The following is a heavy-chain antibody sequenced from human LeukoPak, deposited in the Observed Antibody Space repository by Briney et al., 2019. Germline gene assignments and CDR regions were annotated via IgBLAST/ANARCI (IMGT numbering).Heavy chain of an antibody. D-gene: IGHD6-19*01. V-gene: IGHV4-34*01. CDR3: ARVAQNLERIAVAGTSEWRANWYFDL. J-gene: IGHJ2*01. CDR2: INHSGIT. CDR1: GRSFSGYY. Sequence: SETLSLTCAVYGRSFSGYYWTWIRQTPGKGLEWIGEINHSGITDYNPSLRSRVTISVDTSKNQFSLKLSSLTAADTAVYYCARVAQNLERIAVAGTSEWRANWYFDLWGRGTLVTVSS.